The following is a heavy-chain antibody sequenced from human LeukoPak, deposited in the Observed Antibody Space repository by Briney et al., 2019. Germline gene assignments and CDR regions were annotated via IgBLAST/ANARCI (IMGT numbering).Heavy chain of an antibody. CDR1: ATTFSGYA. Sequence: GSLRLSCAASATTFSGYAMHWVRQAPGKGLEWVAAISYDAKNKDYADSVKGRFTISRDNSKNTLSLQMDNLRAEDTALYFCARVGQGYTYGNGLDYWGQETLVTVSS. CDR3: ARVGQGYTYGNGLDY. J-gene: IGHJ4*02. V-gene: IGHV3-30*04. D-gene: IGHD5-18*01. CDR2: ISYDAKNK.